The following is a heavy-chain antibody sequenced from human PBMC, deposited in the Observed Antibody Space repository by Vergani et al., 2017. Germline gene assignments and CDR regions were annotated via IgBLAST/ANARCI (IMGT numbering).Heavy chain of an antibody. CDR1: GFTVSSNY. J-gene: IGHJ4*02. D-gene: IGHD6-19*01. Sequence: EVQLVETGGGLIQPGGSLRLSCAASGFTVSSNYMSWVRQAPGKGLEWVSVIYSDSSTYYADSVKGRFTISRDNSKNTLYIQMNSLRAEDTAVYYCARENHSSGWYVSYFDYWGQGTLVTVSS. CDR3: ARENHSSGWYVSYFDY. CDR2: IYSDSST. V-gene: IGHV3-53*02.